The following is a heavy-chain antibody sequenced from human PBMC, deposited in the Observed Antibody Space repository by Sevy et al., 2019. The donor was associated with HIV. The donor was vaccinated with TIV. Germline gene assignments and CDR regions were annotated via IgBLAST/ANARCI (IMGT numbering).Heavy chain of an antibody. Sequence: SETLSLTCTVSGGSITSLYWNWIRQPPGKGLEWIANIYYNGHINYNPSLKSLVTLSLDTSKNQFSLGLSSVPAAYTAMYYCAGENAWGRGYSWGQGTLVTVSS. D-gene: IGHD1-26*01. J-gene: IGHJ4*02. CDR3: AGENAWGRGYS. CDR1: GGSITSLY. CDR2: IYYNGHI. V-gene: IGHV4-59*11.